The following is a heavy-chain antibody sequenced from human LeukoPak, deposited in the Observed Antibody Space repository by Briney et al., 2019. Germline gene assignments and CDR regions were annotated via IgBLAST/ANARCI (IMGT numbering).Heavy chain of an antibody. J-gene: IGHJ4*02. CDR3: ARDRGSYDSSGTVDY. CDR2: ISYDGSNK. V-gene: IGHV3-30*03. CDR1: GFTFSSYG. Sequence: GRSLRLSCAASGFTFSSYGMHWVRQAPGKGLEWVAVISYDGSNKYYADSVKGRFTISRDNSKNTLYLQMNSLRAEDTAVYYCARDRGSYDSSGTVDYWGQGTLVTVSS. D-gene: IGHD3-22*01.